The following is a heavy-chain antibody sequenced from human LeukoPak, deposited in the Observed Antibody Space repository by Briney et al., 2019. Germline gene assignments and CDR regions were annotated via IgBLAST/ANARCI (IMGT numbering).Heavy chain of an antibody. Sequence: ASVKVSCKASGYTFTSYTMHWVRQAPGQGLEWMGWINTNTGTPTYAQGFTGRFVFSLDSSVSTAYLQINSLKAEDIAVYYCVRQYSGYESLYFDSWGQGTLVTVSS. CDR2: INTNTGTP. D-gene: IGHD5-12*01. CDR3: VRQYSGYESLYFDS. J-gene: IGHJ4*02. CDR1: GYTFTSYT. V-gene: IGHV7-4-1*02.